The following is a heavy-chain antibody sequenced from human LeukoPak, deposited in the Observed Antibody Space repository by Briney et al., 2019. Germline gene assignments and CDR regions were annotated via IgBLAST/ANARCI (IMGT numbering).Heavy chain of an antibody. CDR1: GFTFSSYA. D-gene: IGHD5-18*01. V-gene: IGHV3-23*01. Sequence: GGSLRLSCAASGFTFSSYAMSWVRQAPGKGLEWVSAISGSGGSTYYADSVKGRFTISRDNSKNTLYPQMNSLRAEDTAVYYCARGYSYGYNYFDYWGQGTLVTVSS. CDR2: ISGSGGST. J-gene: IGHJ4*02. CDR3: ARGYSYGYNYFDY.